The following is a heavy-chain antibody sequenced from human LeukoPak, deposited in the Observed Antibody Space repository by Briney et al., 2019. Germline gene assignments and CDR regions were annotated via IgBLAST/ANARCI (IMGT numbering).Heavy chain of an antibody. V-gene: IGHV3-9*01. CDR3: AKAGDYNYYYYMDV. D-gene: IGHD2-21*02. CDR1: GFTFDDYA. Sequence: GGSLRLSCAASGFTFDDYAMHWVRQAPGKGLEGVSGISWNSGSIGYADSVKGRFTISRDNAKNSLYLQMNSLRAEDTALYYCAKAGDYNYYYYMDVWGKGTTVTVSS. J-gene: IGHJ6*03. CDR2: ISWNSGSI.